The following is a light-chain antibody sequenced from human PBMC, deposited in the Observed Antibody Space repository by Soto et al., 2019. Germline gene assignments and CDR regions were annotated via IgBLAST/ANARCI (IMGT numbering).Light chain of an antibody. Sequence: EIVLTQSPGTLSLSPGERATLSCRAGQSVSSSYLAWYQQKPGQAPRLLIYGASSRATGIPDRFSGSGSGTDFTLTISGLEPEDFAVYYCQQYASSPETFGQGTKVDIK. CDR3: QQYASSPET. CDR1: QSVSSSY. J-gene: IGKJ1*01. CDR2: GAS. V-gene: IGKV3-20*01.